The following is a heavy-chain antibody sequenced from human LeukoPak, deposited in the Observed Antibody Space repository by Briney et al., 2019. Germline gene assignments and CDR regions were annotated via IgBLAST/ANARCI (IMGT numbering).Heavy chain of an antibody. CDR1: GYTFTSYG. J-gene: IGHJ6*02. CDR3: ARVGYCSSTSCYGLGGMDV. V-gene: IGHV1-18*01. CDR2: ISAYNGNT. D-gene: IGHD2-2*01. Sequence: ASVKVSCKASGYTFTSYGISWLRQAPGQGLEWMGWISAYNGNTNYAQKLQGRVTMTTDTSTSTAYMELRSLRSDDTAVYYCARVGYCSSTSCYGLGGMDVWGQGTTVTVSS.